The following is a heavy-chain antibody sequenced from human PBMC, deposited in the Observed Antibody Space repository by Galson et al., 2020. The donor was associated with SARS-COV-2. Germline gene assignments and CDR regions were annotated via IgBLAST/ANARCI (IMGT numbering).Heavy chain of an antibody. V-gene: IGHV4-61*02. D-gene: IGHD5-12*01. CDR1: GGSISSTNYY. CDR2: IYTTGGI. Sequence: SETLSLTCSVSGGSISSTNYYCIWIRQPGAKGLEWIGRIYTTGGIMYSPSLKSRVTMSTDTSKNQFSLRLNSVTAADTGVYFCARASARKWQPPGFFDSWGPGALVTVSS. J-gene: IGHJ4*02. CDR3: ARASARKWQPPGFFDS.